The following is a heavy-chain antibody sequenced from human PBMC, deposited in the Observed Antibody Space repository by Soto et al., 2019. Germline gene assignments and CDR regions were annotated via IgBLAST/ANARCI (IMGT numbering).Heavy chain of an antibody. D-gene: IGHD3-16*02. CDR2: IYSGGST. CDR1: GFTVSSNY. V-gene: IGHV3-53*04. CDR3: ARAILYGELSLDYFDY. Sequence: GGSLRLSCAASGFTVSSNYMSWVRQAPGKGLEWVSVIYSGGSTYYADSVKGRFTISRHNSKNTLYLQMNSLRAEDTAVYYCARAILYGELSLDYFDYWGQGTLVTVSS. J-gene: IGHJ4*02.